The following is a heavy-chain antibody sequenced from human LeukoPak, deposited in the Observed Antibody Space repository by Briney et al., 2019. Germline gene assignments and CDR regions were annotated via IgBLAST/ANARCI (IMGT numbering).Heavy chain of an antibody. J-gene: IGHJ4*02. CDR1: GYTFTSYD. V-gene: IGHV1-8*01. CDR3: ARVSGSYYTARGDY. CDR2: MNPNSDNT. Sequence: ASVKVSCKASGYTFTSYDINWVRQATGQGLEWMGWMNPNSDNTGYAQKFQGRVTMTRNTSTSTAYMELRSLRSDDTAVYYCARVSGSYYTARGDYWGQGTLVTVSS. D-gene: IGHD1-26*01.